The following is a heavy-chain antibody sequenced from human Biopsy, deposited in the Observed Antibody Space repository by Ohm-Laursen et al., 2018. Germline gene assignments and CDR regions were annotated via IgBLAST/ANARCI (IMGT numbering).Heavy chain of an antibody. CDR3: ARDSSRRAREGGMDV. CDR2: ISETSSHI. D-gene: IGHD6-6*01. V-gene: IGHV3-21*01. J-gene: IGHJ6*02. Sequence: GSLRLSCSASGFSVSSCDMNWVRQAPGKGLEWISYISETSSHIYDADSVGGRFTVARDIAKNSLYLQLNSLRVEDTAVYYCARDSSRRAREGGMDVWGQGTTVTVSS. CDR1: GFSVSSCD.